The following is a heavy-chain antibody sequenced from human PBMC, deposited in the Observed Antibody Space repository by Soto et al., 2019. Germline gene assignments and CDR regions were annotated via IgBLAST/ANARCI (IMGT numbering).Heavy chain of an antibody. D-gene: IGHD2-2*01. CDR2: ISGSGGST. V-gene: IGHV3-23*01. J-gene: IGHJ3*02. Sequence: PGGSLRLSCAASGFTFSSYAMSWVRQAPGKGLEWVSAISGSGGSTYYADSVKGRFTISRDNSKNTLYLQMNSLRAEDTAVYYCAKDIVVVPAAIEDAFDIWGQGTMVTVSS. CDR1: GFTFSSYA. CDR3: AKDIVVVPAAIEDAFDI.